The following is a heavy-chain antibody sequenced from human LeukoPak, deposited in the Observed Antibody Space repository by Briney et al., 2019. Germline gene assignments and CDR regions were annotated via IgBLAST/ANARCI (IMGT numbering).Heavy chain of an antibody. CDR1: GFTFSDYY. V-gene: IGHV3-11*04. D-gene: IGHD2-2*01. CDR2: ISSSGSTI. CDR3: ARGTLGYCSSTSCYNWFDP. Sequence: PGGSLRLSCAASGFTFSDYYMSWIRQAPGKGLEWVSYISSSGSTIYYADSVKGRFTISRDNSKNTLYLQMNSLRAEDTAVYYCARGTLGYCSSTSCYNWFDPWGQGTLVTVSS. J-gene: IGHJ5*02.